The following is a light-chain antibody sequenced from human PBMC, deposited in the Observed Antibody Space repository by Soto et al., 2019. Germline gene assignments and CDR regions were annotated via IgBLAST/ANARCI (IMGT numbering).Light chain of an antibody. CDR2: EVR. CDR3: CSYTSSSTPYV. V-gene: IGLV2-14*01. Sequence: QSALTQPASVSGSPGQSITLSCTGTSSDIGVYNFVSWYQHHPGKAPKIIVYEVRNRPSGVSDRFSGSKSGNTASLTISGLQAEDEADYYCCSYTSSSTPYVFGTGTKLTVL. CDR1: SSDIGVYNF. J-gene: IGLJ1*01.